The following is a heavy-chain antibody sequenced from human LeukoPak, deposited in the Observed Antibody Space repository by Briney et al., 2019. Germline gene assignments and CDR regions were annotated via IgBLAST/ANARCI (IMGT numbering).Heavy chain of an antibody. Sequence: SETLSLTCTVSGGSISSSSYYWGWLRQPPGKGLEWIGSIYYSGSTNYNPSLKSRVTISKNQFSLKLSSVTAADTAVYYCASGAIAAAGIDYWGQGTLVTVSS. V-gene: IGHV4-39*07. CDR1: GGSISSSSYY. CDR3: ASGAIAAAGIDY. CDR2: IYYSGST. D-gene: IGHD6-13*01. J-gene: IGHJ4*02.